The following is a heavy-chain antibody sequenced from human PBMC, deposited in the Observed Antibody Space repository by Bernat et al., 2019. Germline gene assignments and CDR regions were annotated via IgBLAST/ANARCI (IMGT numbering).Heavy chain of an antibody. CDR1: GFTFSNAW. CDR3: TTHGGLTYYDFWSGYYDPDYFDY. V-gene: IGHV3-15*07. J-gene: IGHJ4*02. CDR2: IKSKTVGGTT. D-gene: IGHD3-3*01. Sequence: EVQLVESGGGLVKPGGSLRLSCAASGFTFSNAWMNWVRQAPGKGLEWVGRIKSKTVGGTTDYAAPVKGRFTISRDDSKNTLYLQMNSLKTEDTAVYYCTTHGGLTYYDFWSGYYDPDYFDYWGQGTLVTVSS.